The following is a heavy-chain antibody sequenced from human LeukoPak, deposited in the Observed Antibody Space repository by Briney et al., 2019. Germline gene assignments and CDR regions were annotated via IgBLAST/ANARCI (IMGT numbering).Heavy chain of an antibody. J-gene: IGHJ5*02. CDR2: IYYSGST. Sequence: SETLSLTRTVSGGSISSYYWSWIRQPPGKGLEWIGYIYYSGSTNYNPSLKSRVTISVDTSKNQFSLKLSSVTAADTAVYYCARTRGNWFDPWGQGTLVTVSS. CDR1: GGSISSYY. CDR3: ARTRGNWFDP. V-gene: IGHV4-59*08.